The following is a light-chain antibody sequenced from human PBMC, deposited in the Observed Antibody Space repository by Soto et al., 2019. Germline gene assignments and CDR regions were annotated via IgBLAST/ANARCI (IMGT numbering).Light chain of an antibody. CDR1: QSLLDSADGNTY. V-gene: IGKV2-40*01. Sequence: DIAMTETPLSMPVTPGEPASISCRSSQSLLDSADGNTYLDWYVQKPGQSPQXXXYTLSSRASGVPDRFSGIGSRTDGTLKISRVEDEDVGVYYCMQRREFTITFGQGTRLEIK. J-gene: IGKJ5*01. CDR2: TLS. CDR3: MQRREFTIT.